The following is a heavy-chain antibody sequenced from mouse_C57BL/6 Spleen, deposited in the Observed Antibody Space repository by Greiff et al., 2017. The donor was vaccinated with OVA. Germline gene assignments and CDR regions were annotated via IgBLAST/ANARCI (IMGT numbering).Heavy chain of an antibody. CDR3: ARLGGDDDVGYFDV. J-gene: IGHJ1*03. Sequence: VMLVESGPGLVAPSQSLSISCTASGFSLTSYGVHWVRQPPGKGLEWLVVIWRDGSTTYNSALKSRLGISKDNPKSQAFLKMNSLQADDTAMYYCARLGGDDDVGYFDVWGTGTTVTVSS. CDR1: GFSLTSYG. D-gene: IGHD2-4*01. CDR2: IWRDGST. V-gene: IGHV2-6*03.